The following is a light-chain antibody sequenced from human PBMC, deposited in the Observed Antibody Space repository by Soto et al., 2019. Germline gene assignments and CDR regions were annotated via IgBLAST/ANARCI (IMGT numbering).Light chain of an antibody. Sequence: DIQMTQSPSTLSASVGDRVTITCRASQSISSWLAWYQQKPGKAPKLLIYDASSLESGVPSRFSGSGSGTEFPLPISSLQPDDFATYYCQQYNSYSITFGPGTKVDIK. J-gene: IGKJ3*01. CDR1: QSISSW. V-gene: IGKV1-5*01. CDR2: DAS. CDR3: QQYNSYSIT.